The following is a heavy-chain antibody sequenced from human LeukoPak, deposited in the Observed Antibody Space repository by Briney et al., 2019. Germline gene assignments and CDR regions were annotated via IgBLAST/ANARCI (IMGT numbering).Heavy chain of an antibody. Sequence: GGSLRLSCAVSGFTFSSYAMSWVRQAPGKGLEWVSAISGSGGSTYYADSVKGRFTISRDNSKNTLYLQMNSLRAEDTAVYYCAKKNAGYYDSSGYRYDYWGQGTLVTVSS. D-gene: IGHD3-22*01. CDR2: ISGSGGST. J-gene: IGHJ4*02. V-gene: IGHV3-23*01. CDR1: GFTFSSYA. CDR3: AKKNAGYYDSSGYRYDY.